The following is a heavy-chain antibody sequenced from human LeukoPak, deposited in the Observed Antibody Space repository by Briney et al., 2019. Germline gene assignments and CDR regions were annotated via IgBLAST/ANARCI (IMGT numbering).Heavy chain of an antibody. CDR3: AKDPYSSGWSRPHYFDY. Sequence: GGSLRLSCAASGFTFSSYAMHWVRQAPGKGLEWVAFIRYDGSNKYYADSVKGRFTISRDNSKNTLYLQMNSLRAEDTAVYYCAKDPYSSGWSRPHYFDYWGQGTLVTVSS. V-gene: IGHV3-30*02. CDR1: GFTFSSYA. J-gene: IGHJ4*02. CDR2: IRYDGSNK. D-gene: IGHD6-19*01.